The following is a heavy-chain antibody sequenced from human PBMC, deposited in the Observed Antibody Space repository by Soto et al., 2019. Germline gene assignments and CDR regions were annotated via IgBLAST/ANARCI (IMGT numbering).Heavy chain of an antibody. J-gene: IGHJ4*02. V-gene: IGHV1-46*04. CDR3: ARDRGSCRDRGSCSGGDWYMFEY. CDR1: GYPFTRYD. CDR2: INPSGGST. D-gene: IGHD2-15*01. Sequence: GASVKVSCKASGYPFTRYDMHWVRQAPGQGLEWKGIINPSGGSTSYAQRLQGRVTMTRDTSTSTVYMELSSLRSEDTAVYYCARDRGSCRDRGSCSGGDWYMFEYWGQGTLVTVSS.